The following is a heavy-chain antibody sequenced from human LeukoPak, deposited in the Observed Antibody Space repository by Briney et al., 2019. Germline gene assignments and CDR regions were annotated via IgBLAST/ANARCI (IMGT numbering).Heavy chain of an antibody. CDR1: SGSISSSSYY. J-gene: IGHJ5*02. Sequence: SETLSLTCTVSSGSISSSSYYWGWIRQPPGKGLEWIGNIYYSGTTYYNPSLKSRVTISIDTSKNQFSLKLSSVTAADTAVYYCARGRITIFGVTNNWFDPWGQGTLVTVSS. CDR2: IYYSGTT. CDR3: ARGRITIFGVTNNWFDP. V-gene: IGHV4-39*01. D-gene: IGHD3-3*01.